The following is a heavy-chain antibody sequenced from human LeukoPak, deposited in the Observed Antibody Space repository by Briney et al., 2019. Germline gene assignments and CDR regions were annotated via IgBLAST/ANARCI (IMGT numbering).Heavy chain of an antibody. CDR2: MNPNSGNT. V-gene: IGHV1-8*03. CDR1: GYTFTSYE. CDR3: ARSNLRCSSTSCSKPPYNWFDP. Sequence: GASVKVSCKASGYTFTSYEINWVRQATGQGLEWMGWMNPNSGNTGYAQKFQGRVTITRNTSISTAYMELSSLRSEDTAVYYCARSNLRCSSTSCSKPPYNWFDPWGQGTLVTVSS. J-gene: IGHJ5*02. D-gene: IGHD2-2*01.